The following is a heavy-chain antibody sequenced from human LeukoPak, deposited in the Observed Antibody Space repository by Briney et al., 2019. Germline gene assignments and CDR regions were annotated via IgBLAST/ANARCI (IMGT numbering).Heavy chain of an antibody. V-gene: IGHV1-2*02. CDR1: GYAFTGYY. CDR2: INPNSGGT. D-gene: IGHD3-10*01. Sequence: ASVKVSCKASGYAFTGYYMHWVRQAPGQGLEWMGWINPNSGGTNYAQKFQGRVTMTRDTSTSTVYMELSSLRSEDTAVYYCARDLGYYGSGTSGDWFDPWGQGTLVTVSS. CDR3: ARDLGYYGSGTSGDWFDP. J-gene: IGHJ5*02.